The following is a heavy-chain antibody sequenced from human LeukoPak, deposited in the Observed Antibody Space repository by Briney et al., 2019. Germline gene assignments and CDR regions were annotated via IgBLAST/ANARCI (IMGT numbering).Heavy chain of an antibody. V-gene: IGHV4-59*01. CDR3: ARTTEGYCSRTSCYGGDYYYYMDV. D-gene: IGHD2-2*01. CDR1: GGSFSGYY. Sequence: SETLSLTCAVYGGSFSGYYWSWIRQPPGKGLEWIGYIYYSGSTNYNPSLKSRVTISVDTSKNQFSLKLSSVTAADTAVYYCARTTEGYCSRTSCYGGDYYYYMDVWGKGTTVTVS. J-gene: IGHJ6*03. CDR2: IYYSGST.